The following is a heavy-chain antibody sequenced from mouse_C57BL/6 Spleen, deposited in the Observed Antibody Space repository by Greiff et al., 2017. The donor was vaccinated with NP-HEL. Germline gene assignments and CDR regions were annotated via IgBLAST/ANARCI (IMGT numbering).Heavy chain of an antibody. CDR1: GYTFTDYY. CDR2: INPNNGGT. J-gene: IGHJ2*01. D-gene: IGHD1-1*01. CDR3: ARSFFYYYGSSYDYFDY. V-gene: IGHV1-26*01. Sequence: VQLQQSGPELVKPGASVKISCKASGYTFTDYYMNWVKQSHGKSLEWIGDINPNNGGTSYNQKFKGKATLTVDKSSSTAYMELRSLTSEDSAVYYCARSFFYYYGSSYDYFDYWGQGTTLTVSS.